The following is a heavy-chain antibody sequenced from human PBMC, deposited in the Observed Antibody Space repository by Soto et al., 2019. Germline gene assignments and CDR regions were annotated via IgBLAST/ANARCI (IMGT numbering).Heavy chain of an antibody. Sequence: EVQLLESGGDLVQPGGSLRLSCAASGFTFSNYAMSWVRQAPGKGLEWVSCISGSAGGTYYADSVKGRFTISRDDSKNTLFLQMNSLRDDDTAVYYCAGRGSRRPEYGMDVWGQGTTVTVSS. CDR1: GFTFSNYA. J-gene: IGHJ6*02. D-gene: IGHD1-1*01. CDR3: AGRGSRRPEYGMDV. CDR2: ISGSAGGT. V-gene: IGHV3-23*01.